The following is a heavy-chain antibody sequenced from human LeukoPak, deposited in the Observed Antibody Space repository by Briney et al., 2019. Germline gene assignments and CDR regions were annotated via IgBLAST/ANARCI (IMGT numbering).Heavy chain of an antibody. D-gene: IGHD3-16*01. J-gene: IGHJ4*02. Sequence: SETLSLTCGVYDGSFSGYWTWIRQPPGKGLGWSGEIKDTGKTNYNPSLKRRLAISPDPSKNQLSRTLCAVTAADTGVYYCVRGGDGGYYFDYWGQGALVTVSS. V-gene: IGHV4-34*01. CDR3: VRGGDGGYYFDY. CDR2: IKDTGKT. CDR1: DGSFSGY.